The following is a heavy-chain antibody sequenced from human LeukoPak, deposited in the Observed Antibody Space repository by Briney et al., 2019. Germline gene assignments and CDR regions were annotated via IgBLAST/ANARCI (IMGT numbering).Heavy chain of an antibody. CDR1: GFTFDDYA. D-gene: IGHD6-19*01. V-gene: IGHV3-9*01. J-gene: IGHJ4*02. Sequence: GRSLSLSCAASGFTFDDYAMHWVRQAPGKGLEWVSGINWNSGTIGYADSVKGRFTISRDNAKNSLYLQMNSLRAEDTALYYCARAAVAGLDYLEYWGQGTLVTVSS. CDR2: INWNSGTI. CDR3: ARAAVAGLDYLEY.